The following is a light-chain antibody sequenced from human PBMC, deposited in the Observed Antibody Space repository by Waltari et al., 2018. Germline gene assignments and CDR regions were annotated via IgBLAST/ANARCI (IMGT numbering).Light chain of an antibody. CDR2: NNN. Sequence: QSVLTQPPSASGTPGQRCTISCSGSSSNIGSNTVNWYQQLPGPAPKPLIYNNNQRPSGVPDRFSGSKSGTSASLAISGLQSEDETDYYCATWDDSLTGWVFGGGTKLTVL. CDR3: ATWDDSLTGWV. CDR1: SSNIGSNT. V-gene: IGLV1-44*01. J-gene: IGLJ3*02.